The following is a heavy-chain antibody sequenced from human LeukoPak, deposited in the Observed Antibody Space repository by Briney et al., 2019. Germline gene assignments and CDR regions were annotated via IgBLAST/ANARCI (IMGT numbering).Heavy chain of an antibody. CDR3: AREVAPLYLHYGMDV. D-gene: IGHD2-21*01. V-gene: IGHV3-33*01. Sequence: PGKSLRLSCAASGFTFSSYGMHWVRQAPGKGLEWVAVTWYDGRNNYYAASVKGRFTISRDDSKTTVYLLMNSLRAEDTAVYYCAREVAPLYLHYGMDVWGEGTTVTVSS. CDR2: TWYDGRNN. J-gene: IGHJ6*01. CDR1: GFTFSSYG.